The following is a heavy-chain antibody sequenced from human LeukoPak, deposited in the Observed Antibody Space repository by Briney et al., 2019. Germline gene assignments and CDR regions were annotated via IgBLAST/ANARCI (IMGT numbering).Heavy chain of an antibody. CDR2: IKQDGSEK. V-gene: IGHV3-7*01. CDR1: GFTFSSYW. D-gene: IGHD3-22*01. Sequence: GGSLRLSCAASGFTFSSYWMSWVRQAPGKGLEWVANIKQDGSEKYYVDSVKGRFTISRDNAKNSLYLQMNSLRAEDTAVYYRARETHYDSSGIDYWGQGTLVTVSS. CDR3: ARETHYDSSGIDY. J-gene: IGHJ4*02.